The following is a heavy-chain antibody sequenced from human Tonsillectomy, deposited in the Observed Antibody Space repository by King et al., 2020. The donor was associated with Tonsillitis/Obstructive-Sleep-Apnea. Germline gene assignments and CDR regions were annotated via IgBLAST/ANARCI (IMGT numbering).Heavy chain of an antibody. J-gene: IGHJ4*02. V-gene: IGHV3-30*18. CDR3: AKDLNAYYDFWSGSTLFDY. CDR1: GFTFSSCG. Sequence: VQLVESGGGVVQPGRSLRLSCAASGFTFSSCGMHWVRPPPGKGLEWVAVISYDGSDKYYTDSVKGRFTISRDNSKNTLYLQMNSLRAEDTAVYYCAKDLNAYYDFWSGSTLFDYWGQGTLVTVSS. D-gene: IGHD3-3*01. CDR2: ISYDGSDK.